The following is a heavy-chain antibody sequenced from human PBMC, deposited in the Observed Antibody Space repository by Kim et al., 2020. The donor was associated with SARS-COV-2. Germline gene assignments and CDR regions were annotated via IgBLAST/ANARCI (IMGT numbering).Heavy chain of an antibody. Sequence: GGSLRLSCAASGFTFSGYSMNWVRQAPGMGLEWVSYISSTSSTLSDADSVKGRFTISRDNAKNSLYLQMNSLRAEDTAVYYCTRESAYGFDYWGQGTLVT. V-gene: IGHV3-48*04. CDR3: TRESAYGFDY. CDR1: GFTFSGYS. CDR2: ISSTSSTL. J-gene: IGHJ4*02. D-gene: IGHD2-21*01.